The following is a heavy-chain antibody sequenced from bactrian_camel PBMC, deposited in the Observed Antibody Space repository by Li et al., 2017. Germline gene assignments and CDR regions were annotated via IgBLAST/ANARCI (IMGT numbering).Heavy chain of an antibody. V-gene: IGHV3S53*01. J-gene: IGHJ4*01. CDR2: IDSDGST. CDR1: GYTYSTHC. Sequence: VQLVESGGGSVQAGGSLRLSCAASGYTYSTHCMAWFRQVPGKEREGVAAIDSDGSTSYADSVKGRFTLSKDNAKNTLYLQMNSLKPGDTAMYYCAADRRTITYCTTGYLPTERDYWGQGTQVTVS. D-gene: IGHD3*01. CDR3: AADRRTITYCTTGYLPTERDY.